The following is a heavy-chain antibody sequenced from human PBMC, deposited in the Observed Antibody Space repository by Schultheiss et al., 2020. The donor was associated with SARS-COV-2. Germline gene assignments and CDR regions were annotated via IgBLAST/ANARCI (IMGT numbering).Heavy chain of an antibody. CDR3: ARGITMLRGVIITPFDY. V-gene: IGHV1-46*01. CDR2: INPSGGST. CDR1: GYTFISYY. D-gene: IGHD3-10*01. J-gene: IGHJ4*02. Sequence: GESLKISCKASGYTFISYYMDWVRQAPGQGLEWMGIINPSGGSTTYAQKFQGRVTMTWDTSTSTVYMELSSLRSEDTAVYYCARGITMLRGVIITPFDYWGQGTLVTVSS.